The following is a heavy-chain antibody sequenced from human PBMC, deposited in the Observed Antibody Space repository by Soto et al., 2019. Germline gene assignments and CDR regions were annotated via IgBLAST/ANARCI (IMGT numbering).Heavy chain of an antibody. J-gene: IGHJ4*02. V-gene: IGHV3-7*01. CDR2: INKDGSQT. Sequence: EVQLVESGGALVQPGGSLRLTCAPSGFTFSNYWMTCVRQAPGKGLEWVANINKDGSQTSFVDSVKGRFTIFRDNAKSSLYLQMNSLRGEDTSKYYCVKEIAAAQWGQGTLVTGSS. D-gene: IGHD6-25*01. CDR1: GFTFSNYW. CDR3: VKEIAAAQ.